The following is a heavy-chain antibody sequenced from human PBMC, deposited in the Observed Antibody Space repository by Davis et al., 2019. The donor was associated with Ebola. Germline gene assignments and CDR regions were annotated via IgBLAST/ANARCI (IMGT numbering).Heavy chain of an antibody. CDR1: GFTFSSYA. J-gene: IGHJ4*02. V-gene: IGHV3-30*02. CDR2: IRYDGINT. Sequence: PGGSLRLSCAASGFTFSSYAMTWARQAPGKGLEWVAFIRYDGINTYSADSVKGRFTISRDNSKNTLYLQMNSLRAEDTAVYYCARSYHDILTGYYYWGQGTLVTVSS. CDR3: ARSYHDILTGYYY. D-gene: IGHD3-9*01.